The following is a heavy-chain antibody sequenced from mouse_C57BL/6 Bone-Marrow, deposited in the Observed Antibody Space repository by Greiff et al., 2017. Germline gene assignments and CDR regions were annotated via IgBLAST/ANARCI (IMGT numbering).Heavy chain of an antibody. CDR2: IYPGSGST. CDR3: ARERLITTVVGRDY. Sequence: VQLQQSGAELVKPGASVKMSCKASGYTFTSYWLTWVKQRPGQGLEWIGDIYPGSGSTNYNEKFKSKATLPVDTSSSTAYMQLSSLTSEDSAVYYCARERLITTVVGRDYWDQRTTLTVPS. V-gene: IGHV1-55*01. CDR1: GYTFTSYW. J-gene: IGHJ2*01. D-gene: IGHD1-1*01.